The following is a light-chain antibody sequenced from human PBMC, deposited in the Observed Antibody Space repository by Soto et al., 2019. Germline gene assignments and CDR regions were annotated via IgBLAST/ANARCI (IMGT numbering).Light chain of an antibody. CDR1: SSDVGDYNY. CDR3: SSYAGSNNFV. CDR2: EVS. J-gene: IGLJ1*01. V-gene: IGLV2-8*01. Sequence: QSALTQPPSASGSPGQSVTISCTGTSSDVGDYNYVSWYQQHPGKAPKLMIYEVSERPSGVPDRFSGSKSSNTASLTVSGLQAEDEADYYCSSYAGSNNFVFGTGTKLTVL.